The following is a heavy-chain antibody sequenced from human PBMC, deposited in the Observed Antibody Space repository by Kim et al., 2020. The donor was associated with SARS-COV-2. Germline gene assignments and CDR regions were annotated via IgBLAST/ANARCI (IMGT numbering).Heavy chain of an antibody. CDR3: ARDFGVGAYYYYGMDV. D-gene: IGHD2-8*01. Sequence: SVKGRFTIARNNAKNSLYLQMNSLRAEDTAVYYCARDFGVGAYYYYGMDVWGQGTTVTVSS. J-gene: IGHJ6*02. V-gene: IGHV3-21*01.